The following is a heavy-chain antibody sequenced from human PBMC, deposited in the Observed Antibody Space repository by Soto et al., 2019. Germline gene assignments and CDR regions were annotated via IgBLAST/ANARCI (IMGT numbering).Heavy chain of an antibody. CDR2: IIPIFGTA. CDR1: GGTFSSYA. CDR3: AVEFSSSWTDAFDI. Sequence: SVKVSCKASGGTFSSYAISWVRQAPGQGLEWMGGIIPIFGTANYAQKFQDRVTITADESTSTAYMELSSLRSEDTAVYYCAVEFSSSWTDAFDIWGQGTMVTVSS. V-gene: IGHV1-69*13. D-gene: IGHD6-13*01. J-gene: IGHJ3*02.